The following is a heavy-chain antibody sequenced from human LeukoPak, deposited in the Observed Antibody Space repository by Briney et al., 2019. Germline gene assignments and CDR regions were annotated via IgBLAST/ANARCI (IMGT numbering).Heavy chain of an antibody. CDR1: GGSISSGGYS. V-gene: IGHV4-30-2*01. Sequence: SETLSLTCAVSGGSISSGGYSWSWIWQPPGKGLEWIGYIYHSGSPYYNPSLKSRVTISVDKSKNQFSLKLSSVTAADTAVYYCARGAQLPQDWGQGTLVTVSS. D-gene: IGHD2-2*01. J-gene: IGHJ4*02. CDR3: ARGAQLPQD. CDR2: IYHSGSP.